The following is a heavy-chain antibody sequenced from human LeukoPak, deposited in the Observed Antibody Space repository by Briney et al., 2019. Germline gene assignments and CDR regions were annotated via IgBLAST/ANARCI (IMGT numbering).Heavy chain of an antibody. J-gene: IGHJ4*02. CDR1: GFTFSSYW. CDR3: ARSRDGYNYFDY. Sequence: GGSLRLSCAASGFTFSSYWMNWARQAPGKGLEWVASINHNGNVNYYADSVKGRFTISRDNSKNTLFLQMNSLRAEDTAVYYCARSRDGYNYFDYWGQGALVTVSS. V-gene: IGHV3-7*01. D-gene: IGHD5-24*01. CDR2: INHNGNVN.